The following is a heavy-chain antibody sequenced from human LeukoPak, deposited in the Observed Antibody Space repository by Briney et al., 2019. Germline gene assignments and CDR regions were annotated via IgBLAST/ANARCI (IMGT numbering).Heavy chain of an antibody. D-gene: IGHD1-26*01. V-gene: IGHV3-49*03. CDR2: IRSKAYGGTT. J-gene: IGHJ3*02. CDR1: GFTFGDYA. CDR3: TRDPGIVGAQGAFDI. Sequence: QPGRSLRLSCTASGFTFGDYAMSWFRQAPGKGLEWVGFIRSKAYGGTTEYAASVKGIFTISRDDSKSIAYLQMNILKTEDTAVYYGTRDPGIVGAQGAFDIWGQGTMVTVSS.